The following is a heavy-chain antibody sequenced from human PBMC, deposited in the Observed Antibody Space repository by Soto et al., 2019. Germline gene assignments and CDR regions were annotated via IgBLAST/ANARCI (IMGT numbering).Heavy chain of an antibody. V-gene: IGHV3-23*01. CDR1: GFTFSSYA. J-gene: IGHJ4*02. D-gene: IGHD1-20*01. CDR2: ISGSGGTA. CDR3: AKVRGHNWHVDY. Sequence: EVQLLESGGGSVQPGGSLRLSCAASGFTFSSYAMHWVRRPPGKGLEWVSSISGSGGTAYYADSVKGRFSISRDSLVNTLYLQMNSLGAEDTAVYYCAKVRGHNWHVDYWGEGTLVTVSP.